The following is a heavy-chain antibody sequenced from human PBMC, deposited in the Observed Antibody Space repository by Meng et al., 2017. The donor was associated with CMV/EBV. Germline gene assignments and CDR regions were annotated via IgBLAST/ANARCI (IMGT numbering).Heavy chain of an antibody. D-gene: IGHD4-23*01. Sequence: GESLKISCVASSGFTLSGYTMNWVRQAPGKGLEWVALISYDGSTEYYADSVRGRFSISRDNSKNTLYVHMNSLRPEDTGIYYCARDVTTLGYSGMDVWGQGTTVTVSS. CDR2: ISYDGSTE. V-gene: IGHV3-30*04. CDR3: ARDVTTLGYSGMDV. J-gene: IGHJ6*02. CDR1: SGFTLSGYT.